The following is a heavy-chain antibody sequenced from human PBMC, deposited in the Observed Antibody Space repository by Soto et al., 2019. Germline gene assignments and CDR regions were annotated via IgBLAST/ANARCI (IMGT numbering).Heavy chain of an antibody. CDR1: GFTFSSYG. Sequence: GGSLRLSCAASGFTFSSYGMHWVRQAPGKGLEWVAVIWNDGSNKYYADSVKGRFTISRDNSKNTLYLQMNSLRAEDKAVYYCASNGYSGYAALYDYYMDVWGKGTTVTVSS. D-gene: IGHD5-12*01. V-gene: IGHV3-33*01. CDR3: ASNGYSGYAALYDYYMDV. J-gene: IGHJ6*03. CDR2: IWNDGSNK.